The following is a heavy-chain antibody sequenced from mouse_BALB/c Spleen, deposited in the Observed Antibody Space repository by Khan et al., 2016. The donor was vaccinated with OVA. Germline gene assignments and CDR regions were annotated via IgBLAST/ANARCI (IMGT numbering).Heavy chain of an antibody. CDR3: AREWCSWFPY. J-gene: IGHJ3*01. CDR2: ISPGSGNT. D-gene: IGHD1-3*01. V-gene: IGHV1-77*01. CDR1: GYIFIDYN. Sequence: QIQLVQSGTELARPGASVKLSCKASGYIFIDYNINWVKQRTGQGLEWIGEISPGSGNTYYNEKFKGKATLTADKSSRTAYMQLSSLTSEDSAVYFCAREWCSWFPYWGQGTLVTVSA.